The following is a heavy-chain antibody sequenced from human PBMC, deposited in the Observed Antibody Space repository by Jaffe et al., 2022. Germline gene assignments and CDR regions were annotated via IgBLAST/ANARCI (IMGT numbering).Heavy chain of an antibody. CDR2: ISWNSGSI. J-gene: IGHJ4*02. CDR1: GFTFDDYA. CDR3: AKSHGDYVAGASVDY. Sequence: EVQLVESGGGLVQPGRSLRLSCAASGFTFDDYAMHWVRQAPGKGLEWVSGISWNSGSIGYADSVKGRFTISRDNAKNSLYLQMNSLRAEDTALYYCAKSHGDYVAGASVDYWGQGTLVTVSS. D-gene: IGHD4-17*01. V-gene: IGHV3-9*01.